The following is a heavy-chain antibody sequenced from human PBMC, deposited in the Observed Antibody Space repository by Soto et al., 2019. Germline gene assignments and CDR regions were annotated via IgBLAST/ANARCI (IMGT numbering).Heavy chain of an antibody. V-gene: IGHV3-23*01. Sequence: EVQLLESGGGLVQPGGSLRLSCAASGFTFSSYAMNWVRQAPGKGLEWVSAISGSGGGTYYADSVKGRFTISRDNSKNTLDLQMDSLRAEDTAVYYCAKGPDHWGYWGQGTLVTVSS. J-gene: IGHJ4*02. CDR1: GFTFSSYA. CDR3: AKGPDHWGY. D-gene: IGHD3-16*01. CDR2: ISGSGGGT.